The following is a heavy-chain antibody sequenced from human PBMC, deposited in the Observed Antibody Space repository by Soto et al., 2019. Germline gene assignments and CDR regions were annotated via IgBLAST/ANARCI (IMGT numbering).Heavy chain of an antibody. CDR1: GVTFSSYG. CDR3: AKARVPAAPFFDY. V-gene: IGHV3-30*18. Sequence: PXGSLCLTCAASGVTFSSYGLHWVRQAPGKGLEWVAVISYDGSNKYYADSVKGRFTISRDNSKNTLYLQMNSLRAEDTAVYYCAKARVPAAPFFDYWGQGTLVTVSS. CDR2: ISYDGSNK. D-gene: IGHD2-2*01. J-gene: IGHJ4*02.